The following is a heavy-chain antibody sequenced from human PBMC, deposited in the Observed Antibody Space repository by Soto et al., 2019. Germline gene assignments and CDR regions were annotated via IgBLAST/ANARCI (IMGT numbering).Heavy chain of an antibody. CDR2: IYPGDSDT. CDR1: GYSFTSYW. D-gene: IGHD5-12*01. J-gene: IGHJ4*02. Sequence: GESLKISCKGSGYSFTSYWIGWVRQMPGKGLEWMGIIYPGDSDTRYSPSFQGQVTISADKSISTAYLQWSSLKASDTAMYYCARLYSGYDGPMVYVRYFDYWGQGTLVTVSS. V-gene: IGHV5-51*01. CDR3: ARLYSGYDGPMVYVRYFDY.